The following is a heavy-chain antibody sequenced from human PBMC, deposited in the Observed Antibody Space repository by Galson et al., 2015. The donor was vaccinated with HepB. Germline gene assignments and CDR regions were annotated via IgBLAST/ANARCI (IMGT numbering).Heavy chain of an antibody. CDR1: GFTFSSYA. J-gene: IGHJ4*02. CDR2: ISYDGINK. Sequence: SLRLSCAASGFTFSSYAMHWVRQAPGKGLEWVAVISYDGINKYYADSVKGRFTISRDNSKNTLYLQMNSLRAEDTAVYHCARDQHCSSTSCYSAFDYWGQGTLVTVSS. V-gene: IGHV3-30-3*01. CDR3: ARDQHCSSTSCYSAFDY. D-gene: IGHD2-2*01.